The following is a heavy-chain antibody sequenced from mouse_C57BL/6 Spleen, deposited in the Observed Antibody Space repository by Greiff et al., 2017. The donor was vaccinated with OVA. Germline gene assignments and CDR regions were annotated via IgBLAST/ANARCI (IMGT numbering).Heavy chain of an antibody. CDR1: GYTFTEYS. Sequence: QVQLQQSGAELVKPGASVKLSCKASGYTFTEYSIHWVKQRPGQGLEWIGWFYPGSGSIKYNEKFKDKATLTADKSSSTVYMELSRLTSEDSAVYVCARHEGGYAENYAMDYWGQGTSVTVSS. J-gene: IGHJ4*01. CDR3: ARHEGGYAENYAMDY. V-gene: IGHV1-62-2*01. D-gene: IGHD2-2*01. CDR2: FYPGSGSI.